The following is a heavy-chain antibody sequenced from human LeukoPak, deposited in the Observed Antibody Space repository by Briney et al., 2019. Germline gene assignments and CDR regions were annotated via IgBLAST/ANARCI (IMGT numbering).Heavy chain of an antibody. CDR3: TTDGVGVEGATYDN. CDR1: GFTFINAW. D-gene: IGHD1-26*01. CDR2: IKAKAHGGTI. Sequence: GGSLRLSCAASGFTFINAWVAWVRQAPGKGLEWVGRIKAKAHGGTIEYAAPVKGRFTISRDDSKNTLYLQMNSLKTEDTAVYYCTTDGVGVEGATYDNWGQGTLVSVSS. V-gene: IGHV3-15*01. J-gene: IGHJ4*02.